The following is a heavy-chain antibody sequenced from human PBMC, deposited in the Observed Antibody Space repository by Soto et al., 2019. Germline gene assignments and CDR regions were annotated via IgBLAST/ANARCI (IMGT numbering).Heavy chain of an antibody. CDR3: AKDYKL. J-gene: IGHJ3*01. D-gene: IGHD1-1*01. V-gene: IGHV3-30*18. CDR1: GFTFSSYG. Sequence: AGSLRLSCAASGFTFSSYGMHWVRQAPGKGLEWVAVISYDGSNKYYADSVKGRFTISRDNSKNTLYLQMNSLRAEDTAVYYCAKDYKLWGQGTMVTVSS. CDR2: ISYDGSNK.